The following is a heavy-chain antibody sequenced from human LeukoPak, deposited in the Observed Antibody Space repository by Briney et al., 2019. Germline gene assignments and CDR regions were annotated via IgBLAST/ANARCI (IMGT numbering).Heavy chain of an antibody. Sequence: GGSLRLSCAASGFTFSGYGMNWVRQVPGKGLGWVSYISRGSDDIRYADSVRGRFTISRDNAKNSLSLQMNSLRADDTAVYYCARDPHSGLTRFWGGQGTLVTVSS. D-gene: IGHD3-16*01. V-gene: IGHV3-48*01. CDR1: GFTFSGYG. J-gene: IGHJ4*02. CDR2: ISRGSDDI. CDR3: ARDPHSGLTRFW.